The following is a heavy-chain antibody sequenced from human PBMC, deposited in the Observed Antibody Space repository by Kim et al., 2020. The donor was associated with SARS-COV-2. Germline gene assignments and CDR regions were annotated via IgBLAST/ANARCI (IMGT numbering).Heavy chain of an antibody. D-gene: IGHD2-15*01. CDR2: INHSGST. CDR3: ARGVYCSGGNCYFPFDY. J-gene: IGHJ4*02. V-gene: IGHV4-34*01. CDR1: GGSFSGYY. Sequence: SETLSLTCAVYGGSFSGYYWTWIRQPPAKGLEWIGEINHSGSTNYNPSLKSRVTISVDTSKNQFSLKLTSVTAADTAVYYCARGVYCSGGNCYFPFDYWDQGTLVTVSS.